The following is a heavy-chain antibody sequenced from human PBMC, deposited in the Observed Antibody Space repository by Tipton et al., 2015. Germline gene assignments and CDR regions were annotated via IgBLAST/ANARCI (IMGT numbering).Heavy chain of an antibody. J-gene: IGHJ3*02. Sequence: SLRLSCAASGFTFSTYWMSWVRQTPGKGLEWVGQIKNDGSNTYYLDSMEGRFTISRDNAKNSLFLQMNTLRAEDTAVYYCARDVNGGYFDIWGQGTTVTVSP. CDR2: IKNDGSNT. D-gene: IGHD5-18*01. CDR1: GFTFSTYW. V-gene: IGHV3-7*01. CDR3: ARDVNGGYFDI.